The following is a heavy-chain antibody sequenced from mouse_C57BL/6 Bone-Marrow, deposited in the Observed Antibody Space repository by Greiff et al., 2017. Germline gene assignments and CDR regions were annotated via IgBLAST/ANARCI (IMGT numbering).Heavy chain of an antibody. V-gene: IGHV1-82*01. CDR1: GYAFSSSW. D-gene: IGHD1-1*01. CDR3: ARRIYYYGSSSYFDY. Sequence: VQLQQSGPELVKPGASVKISCKASGYAFSSSWMNWVKQRPGKGLEWIGRIYPGDGDTNYNGKFKGKATLTADKSSSTAYMQLSSLTSEDSAVYFCARRIYYYGSSSYFDYWGQGTTLTVSS. CDR2: IYPGDGDT. J-gene: IGHJ2*01.